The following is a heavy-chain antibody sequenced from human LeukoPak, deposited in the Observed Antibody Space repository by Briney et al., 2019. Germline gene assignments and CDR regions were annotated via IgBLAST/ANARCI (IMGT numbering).Heavy chain of an antibody. Sequence: SETLSLTCAVYGGSFSGYYWSWIRQPPGKGLEWIGEINHSGSTNYNPSLKSRVTISVDTSKNQFSLKLSSVTAVDTAVYYCARKENVYYYFDYWGQGTLVTVSS. CDR1: GGSFSGYY. D-gene: IGHD3-10*01. V-gene: IGHV4-34*01. CDR2: INHSGST. J-gene: IGHJ4*02. CDR3: ARKENVYYYFDY.